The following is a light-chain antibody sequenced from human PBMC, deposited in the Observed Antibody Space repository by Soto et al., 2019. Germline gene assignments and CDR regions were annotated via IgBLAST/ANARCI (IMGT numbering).Light chain of an antibody. V-gene: IGKV1-5*03. CDR1: QTIINW. CDR3: QQYHTYWWT. CDR2: KAS. Sequence: DIQMTQSASTLSASVGDRVTTTCRASQTIINWLAWYQQKPGKAPKLLIYKASTLEGEVPSRFSGSGYETEFNLTINSLQTDDSATYYCQQYHTYWWTFGQGTKVDIK. J-gene: IGKJ1*01.